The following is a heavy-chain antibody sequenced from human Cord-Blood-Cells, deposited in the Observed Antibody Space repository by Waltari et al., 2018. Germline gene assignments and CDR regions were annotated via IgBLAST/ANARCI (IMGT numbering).Heavy chain of an antibody. J-gene: IGHJ6*02. D-gene: IGHD3-10*01. V-gene: IGHV4-34*01. CDR2: INHSGST. CDR3: ARGTYYGSGSYYNYYYYYGMDV. Sequence: QVQLQQWGAGLLKPSETLSLTCAVYGGSFSGYYWSWIRQPPGKGLEWIGEINHSGSTNYNPSLKSRVTISVDTSKNQFSLKLSSVTAADTAVYYCARGTYYGSGSYYNYYYYYGMDVWGQGTTVTVSS. CDR1: GGSFSGYY.